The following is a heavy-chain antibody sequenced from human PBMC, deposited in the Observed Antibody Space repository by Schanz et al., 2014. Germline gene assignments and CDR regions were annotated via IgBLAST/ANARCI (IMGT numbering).Heavy chain of an antibody. Sequence: EVHLLESGGGLVQPGGSLRLSCAASGFSFGTYAMSWVRQAPGKGLLWVSSISGTGGDDTYYADSVKGRFTISRDNSKNTLFLQMNSLRVEDSAIYYCAKDISDTSGKDDYWGQGTLVPSPQ. CDR2: ISGTGGDDT. CDR1: GFSFGTYA. J-gene: IGHJ4*02. D-gene: IGHD3-22*01. CDR3: AKDISDTSGKDDY. V-gene: IGHV3-23*01.